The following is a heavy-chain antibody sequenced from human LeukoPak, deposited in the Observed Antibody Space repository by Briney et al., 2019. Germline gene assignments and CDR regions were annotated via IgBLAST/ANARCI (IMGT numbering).Heavy chain of an antibody. CDR1: GGTFSSYA. D-gene: IGHD3-3*01. V-gene: IGHV1-69*05. CDR3: ARERITIFGVVIHGVFDY. CDR2: IIPIFGTA. J-gene: IGHJ4*02. Sequence: SVKVSCKASGGTFSSYAISWVRQAPGQGLEWMGGIIPIFGTANYAQKFQGRVTITTDESTSTAYMELSSLRSEDTAVYYCARERITIFGVVIHGVFDYWGQGTLVTVSS.